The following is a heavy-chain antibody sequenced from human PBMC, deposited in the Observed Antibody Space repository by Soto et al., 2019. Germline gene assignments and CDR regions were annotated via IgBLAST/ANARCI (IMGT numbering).Heavy chain of an antibody. CDR2: IWYDGSNK. Sequence: GGSLRLSCAASGFTFSSYGMHWVRQAPGKGLEWVAVIWYDGSNKYYADSVKGRFTISRDNSKNTLYLQMNSLRAEDTAVYYCARDPVEYSSSPYYFDYWGQGTLVTVSS. CDR1: GFTFSSYG. J-gene: IGHJ4*02. CDR3: ARDPVEYSSSPYYFDY. D-gene: IGHD6-6*01. V-gene: IGHV3-33*01.